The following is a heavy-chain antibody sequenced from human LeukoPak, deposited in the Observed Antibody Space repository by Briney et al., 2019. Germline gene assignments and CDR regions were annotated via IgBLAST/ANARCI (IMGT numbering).Heavy chain of an antibody. V-gene: IGHV1-58*02. CDR3: AADSHCSGGSCYSGYYYYYGMDV. J-gene: IGHJ6*02. Sequence: GTSVKVSCKASGFTFTSSAMQWVRQARGQRLEWIGWIVVGSGNTNYAQKFQERVTITRDMSTSTAYMELSSLRSEDTAVYYCAADSHCSGGSCYSGYYYYYGMDVWGQGTTATVSS. D-gene: IGHD2-15*01. CDR2: IVVGSGNT. CDR1: GFTFTSSA.